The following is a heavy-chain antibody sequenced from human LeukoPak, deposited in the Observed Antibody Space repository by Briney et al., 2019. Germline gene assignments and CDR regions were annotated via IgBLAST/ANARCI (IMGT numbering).Heavy chain of an antibody. Sequence: SETLSLTCTVSGGSISSYYWSWIRQPPEKGLEWIGYIYYSGSTNYNPSLKSRVTISVDTSKNQFSLKLSSVTAADTAVYYCARSVVAATETFDYWGQGTLVTVSS. CDR3: ARSVVAATETFDY. J-gene: IGHJ4*02. V-gene: IGHV4-59*01. D-gene: IGHD2-15*01. CDR2: IYYSGST. CDR1: GGSISSYY.